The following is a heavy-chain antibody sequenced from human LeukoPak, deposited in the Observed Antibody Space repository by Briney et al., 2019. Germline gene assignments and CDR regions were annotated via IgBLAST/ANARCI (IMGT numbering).Heavy chain of an antibody. CDR2: ISSSSSYI. J-gene: IGHJ2*01. CDR3: ARELLRYFDL. CDR1: GFTFSSYS. Sequence: GGSLRLSWAASGFTFSSYSMNWVRQAPGKGLEWVSSISSSSSYIYYADSVKGRFTISRDNAKNSLYLQMNSLRAEDTAVYYCARELLRYFDLWGRGTLVTVSS. D-gene: IGHD2-15*01. V-gene: IGHV3-21*01.